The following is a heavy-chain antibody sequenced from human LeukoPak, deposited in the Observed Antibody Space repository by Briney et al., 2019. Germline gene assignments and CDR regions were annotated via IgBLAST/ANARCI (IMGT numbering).Heavy chain of an antibody. D-gene: IGHD1-26*01. CDR2: TYYRSKWYN. CDR1: GDSVSSNSTA. CDR3: ARGGGAFDI. Sequence: SQTLSLTCAISGDSVSSNSTAWYWIRQSPSRGLEWLGRTYYRSKWYNDYAVSVKSRITINPDTFKNQFSLQLNSVTPEDTAVYYCARGGGAFDIWGQGTMVTVSS. V-gene: IGHV6-1*01. J-gene: IGHJ3*02.